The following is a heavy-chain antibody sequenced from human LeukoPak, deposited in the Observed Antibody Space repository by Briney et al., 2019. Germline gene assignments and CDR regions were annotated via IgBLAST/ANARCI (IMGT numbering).Heavy chain of an antibody. V-gene: IGHV4-39*01. D-gene: IGHD3-10*01. CDR2: IYYSGST. Sequence: SETLSLTCTVSGGSISSSSYYWGWIRQPPGKGLEWIRSIYYSGSTYYNPSLKSRVTISVGTSKNQFSLKLSSVTAADTAVYYCARHKDYYGSGSYYYYYYYYMDVWGKGTTVTVSS. J-gene: IGHJ6*03. CDR1: GGSISSSSYY. CDR3: ARHKDYYGSGSYYYYYYYYMDV.